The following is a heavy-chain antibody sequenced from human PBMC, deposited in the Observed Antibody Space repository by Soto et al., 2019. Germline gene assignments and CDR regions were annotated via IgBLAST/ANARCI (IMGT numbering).Heavy chain of an antibody. V-gene: IGHV3-48*03. CDR3: AREELNCGGDCFAF. J-gene: IGHJ4*02. CDR1: GFTFSSYE. Sequence: GGSLRLSCAASGFTFSSYEFNWVRQAPGKGLEWISYIGTSTTNIYYADSVKGRFTSSRDNAKNALYLKMNSLRAEDTAIYYCAREELNCGGDCFAFWGQGTMVTVYS. D-gene: IGHD2-21*01. CDR2: IGTSTTNI.